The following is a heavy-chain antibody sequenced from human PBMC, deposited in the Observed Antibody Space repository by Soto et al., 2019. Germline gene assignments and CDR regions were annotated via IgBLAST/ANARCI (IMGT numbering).Heavy chain of an antibody. D-gene: IGHD4-17*01. CDR3: ARARGDDSYGDYVRYYFDY. Sequence: GGSLRLSCAASGFTVSSNYMSWVRQAPGKGLEWVSVIYSGGSTYYADSVKGRFTISRDNSKNTLYLQMNSLRAEDTAVYYCARARGDDSYGDYVRYYFDYWGQGTLVTVSS. CDR1: GFTVSSNY. J-gene: IGHJ4*02. V-gene: IGHV3-66*01. CDR2: IYSGGST.